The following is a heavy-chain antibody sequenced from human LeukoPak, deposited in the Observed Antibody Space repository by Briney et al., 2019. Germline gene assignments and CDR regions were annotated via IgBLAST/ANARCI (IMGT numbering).Heavy chain of an antibody. V-gene: IGHV3-48*01. CDR2: ISPGSTTI. D-gene: IGHD4-17*01. CDR3: ARGRGPTVTTMYFDY. J-gene: IGHJ4*02. CDR1: GFTFVSHG. Sequence: GGSLRLSCAASGFTFVSHGMIWVRQAPGKGLEWLSYISPGSTTINSADSVKDRFTTSRDKAKSSLFLQMNSLRAEDTAVYYCARGRGPTVTTMYFDYWGQGALVTVPS.